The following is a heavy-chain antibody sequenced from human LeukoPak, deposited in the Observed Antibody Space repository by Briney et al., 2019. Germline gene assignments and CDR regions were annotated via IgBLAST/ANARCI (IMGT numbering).Heavy chain of an antibody. CDR1: GFTFSSYS. J-gene: IGHJ6*02. D-gene: IGHD3-16*01. Sequence: GGSLRLSCAASGFTFSSYSMNWVRQAPGKGLEWVSSISSSSSYIYYADSVKGRFTISRDNAKNSLYLQMNSLRAEDTAVYYCARDGGIIRFGGQDVWGQGTTVIVS. V-gene: IGHV3-21*01. CDR2: ISSSSSYI. CDR3: ARDGGIIRFGGQDV.